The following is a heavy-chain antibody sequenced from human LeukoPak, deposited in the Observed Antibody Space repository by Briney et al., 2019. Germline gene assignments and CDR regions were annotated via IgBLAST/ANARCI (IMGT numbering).Heavy chain of an antibody. CDR2: ISPYNGNT. J-gene: IGHJ3*02. CDR3: ARGDLLDAFDI. V-gene: IGHV1-18*01. Sequence: ASVKVSCKPSGYIFTSYGINWVRQDPGQGLEWMGWISPYNGNTNYAQNLQDRVTMTTDTSTSTAYMDLRSLRSDDTAVYYCARGDLLDAFDIWGHGTMVTVSS. CDR1: GYIFTSYG. D-gene: IGHD3-16*01.